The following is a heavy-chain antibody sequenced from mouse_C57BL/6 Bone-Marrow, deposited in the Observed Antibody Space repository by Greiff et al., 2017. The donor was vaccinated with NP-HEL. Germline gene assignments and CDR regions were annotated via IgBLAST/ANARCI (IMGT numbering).Heavy chain of an antibody. CDR3: AREGVVPWYFDV. Sequence: EVQLVESGGGLVKPGGSLKLSCAASGFTFSSYAMSWVRQTPEKRLAWVATLSDGGSYTYYPAHVKGRFTISRDNAKNNLYLQMSHLKSEDTAMYYCAREGVVPWYFDVWGTGTTVTVSS. CDR1: GFTFSSYA. J-gene: IGHJ1*03. D-gene: IGHD1-1*01. CDR2: LSDGGSYT. V-gene: IGHV5-4*01.